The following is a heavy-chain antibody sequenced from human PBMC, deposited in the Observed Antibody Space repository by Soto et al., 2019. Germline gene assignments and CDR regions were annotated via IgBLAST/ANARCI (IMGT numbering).Heavy chain of an antibody. CDR3: ARAYSSSCLDY. V-gene: IGHV3-30*03. CDR1: GFTFSSYG. J-gene: IGHJ4*02. D-gene: IGHD6-13*01. Sequence: GGSLRLSCAASGFTFSSYGVHWVRQAPGKGLEWVALISYDGSNKYYADSVKGRFTISRDNSKNTVYLQMNSLRAEDTAVYYCARAYSSSCLDYWGQGTLVTVSS. CDR2: ISYDGSNK.